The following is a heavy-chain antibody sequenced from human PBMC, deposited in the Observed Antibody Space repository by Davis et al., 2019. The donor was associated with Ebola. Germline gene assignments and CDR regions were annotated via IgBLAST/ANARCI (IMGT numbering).Heavy chain of an antibody. Sequence: AASVKVSCKASGYTFTAFFIHWVRQSPGQGLEWMGRINPKTGAANYLQKFPGRVTMTRDSSIDPAYMELGSLRSDDTAVYYCARDGQQQLLVDTWFDPWGQGTLVTVSS. CDR3: ARDGQQQLLVDTWFDP. J-gene: IGHJ5*02. CDR2: INPKTGAA. CDR1: GYTFTAFF. D-gene: IGHD6-13*01. V-gene: IGHV1-2*06.